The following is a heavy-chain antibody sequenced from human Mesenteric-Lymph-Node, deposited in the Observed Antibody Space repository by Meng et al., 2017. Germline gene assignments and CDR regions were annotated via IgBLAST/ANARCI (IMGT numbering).Heavy chain of an antibody. CDR2: IRTKGNNYAT. J-gene: IGHJ4*02. CDR3: TSEFYYDGSVD. Sequence: GESLKISCAASGFTFSGAALHWVRQAPGRGLEWIGRIRTKGNNYATEYVASVKGRFTVSRDDSKNTAYLQMNSLKTEDTAMYYCTSEFYYDGSVDWGQGTLVTVSS. CDR1: GFTFSGAA. D-gene: IGHD3-22*01. V-gene: IGHV3-73*01.